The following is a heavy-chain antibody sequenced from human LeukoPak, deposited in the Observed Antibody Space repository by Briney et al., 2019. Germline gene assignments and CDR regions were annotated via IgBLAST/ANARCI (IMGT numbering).Heavy chain of an antibody. V-gene: IGHV1-46*01. D-gene: IGHD5-24*01. CDR1: GYTFTSYY. CDR2: INPSGGST. CDR3: ARASWWGGGYNFDGLGYFDY. Sequence: GASVKVSCKASGYTFTSYYMHWVRQAPGQGLEWMGIINPSGGSTSYAQKFQGRVTMTRDMSTSTVYMELSSLRSEDTAVYYCARASWWGGGYNFDGLGYFDYWGQGTLVTVSS. J-gene: IGHJ4*02.